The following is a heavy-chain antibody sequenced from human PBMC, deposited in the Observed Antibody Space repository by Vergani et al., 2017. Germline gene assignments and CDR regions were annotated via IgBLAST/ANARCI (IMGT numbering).Heavy chain of an antibody. J-gene: IGHJ6*03. CDR3: ARAVDSGTYYYYYYMDV. CDR2: IYYSGST. CDR1: GGSISSYY. Sequence: QVQLQESGPGLVKPSETLSLTCTVSGGSISSYYWSWIRQPPGKGLEWIGYIYYSGSTNYNPSLKSRVTISVDTAKHQFSLKLSSVTAAETAVYYCARAVDSGTYYYYYYMDVWGKGTTVTVSS. D-gene: IGHD1-14*01. V-gene: IGHV4-59*01.